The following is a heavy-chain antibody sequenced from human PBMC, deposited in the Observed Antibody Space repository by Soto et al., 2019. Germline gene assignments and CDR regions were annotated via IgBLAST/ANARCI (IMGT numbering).Heavy chain of an antibody. V-gene: IGHV4-39*01. CDR2: VHYSGST. J-gene: IGHJ4*02. D-gene: IGHD3-22*01. CDR1: GGSIRSNIYY. CDR3: ARQHYYDSSGYYTWN. Sequence: QLQLQESGPGLVKPSETLSLTCSVSGGSIRSNIYYWGWISQPPGKGLEWIATVHYSGSTYYTPSLKNRVTISADTSNNQFSLRLNSVTAADTAVYYCARQHYYDSSGYYTWNWGQGTLVTVSS.